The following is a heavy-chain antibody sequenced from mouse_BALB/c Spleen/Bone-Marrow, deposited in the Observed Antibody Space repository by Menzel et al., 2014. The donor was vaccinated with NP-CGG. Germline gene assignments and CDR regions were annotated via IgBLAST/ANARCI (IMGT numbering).Heavy chain of an antibody. CDR3: ARGGQLGAMDY. V-gene: IGHV5-4*02. CDR2: ISDGGSYT. CDR1: GFTFSDYY. Sequence: EVKLMESGGGLVKPGGSLKLSCAASGFTFSDYYMYWVRQTPEKRLEWVATISDGGSYTYYPDSVKGRFTISGDNAKNNLYLQMSSLKSEDTAMYYCARGGQLGAMDYWGQGTSVTVSS. D-gene: IGHD3-2*01. J-gene: IGHJ4*01.